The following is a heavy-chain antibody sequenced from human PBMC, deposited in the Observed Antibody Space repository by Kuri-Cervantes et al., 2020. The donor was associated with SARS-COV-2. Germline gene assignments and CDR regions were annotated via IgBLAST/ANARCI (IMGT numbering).Heavy chain of an antibody. V-gene: IGHV3-30*03. D-gene: IGHD6-13*01. CDR3: ARGIRGSWYVFDY. J-gene: IGHJ4*02. CDR1: GFNFSRTD. Sequence: GGSLRLSFAASGFNFSRTDMHWVRQAPGKGLEWVAVISHDGKNKKCIASGKGRFTISRDNSQNTLYLQMNSLRAEDTAVYYCARGIRGSWYVFDYWGQGTLVTVSS. CDR2: ISHDGKNK.